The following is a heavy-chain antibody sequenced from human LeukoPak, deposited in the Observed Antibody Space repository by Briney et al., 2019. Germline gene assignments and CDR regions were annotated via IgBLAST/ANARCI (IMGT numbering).Heavy chain of an antibody. CDR1: VGSFCGYY. V-gene: IGHV4-34*01. CDR3: ARGGPGSSWYRNYWYFDL. CDR2: IYHSVST. Sequence: SETLSLTCAVYVGSFCGYYWCWICQPPGEGVGWIGEIYHSVSTNYNPSIKSRVTISVDPSKNQCSLKLSSVTAADTAVYYCARGGPGSSWYRNYWYFDLWGRDTLVTVPS. J-gene: IGHJ2*01. D-gene: IGHD6-13*01.